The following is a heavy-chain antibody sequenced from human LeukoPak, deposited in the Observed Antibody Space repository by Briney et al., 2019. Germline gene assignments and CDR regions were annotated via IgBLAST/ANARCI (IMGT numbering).Heavy chain of an antibody. CDR1: GYSFTSYW. CDR3: ARLGRYCSSTICYTPYYFDY. CDR2: IYPGDSDT. J-gene: IGHJ4*02. D-gene: IGHD2-2*02. V-gene: IGHV5-51*01. Sequence: GESLKISCKGSGYSFTSYWIGWVRQMPGKGLEWMGIIYPGDSDTRYSPSFQGQVTISADKSISTAYLQWSSLKASDTAMYYCARLGRYCSSTICYTPYYFDYWGQGTLVTVSS.